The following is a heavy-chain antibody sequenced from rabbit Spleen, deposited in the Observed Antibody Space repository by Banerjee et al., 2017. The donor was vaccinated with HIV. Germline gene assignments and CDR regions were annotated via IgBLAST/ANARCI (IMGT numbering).Heavy chain of an antibody. Sequence: QSLEESGGDMVKPGASLTLTCKASGVSFSDKDVMCWVRQAPGKGLEWIACIAGSSSGFTYSAPWAKGRFTISSHNAQNTFYHQPNSQTSAHTPPDSFAICGRVCAHHEACARGPGTLVTVS. J-gene: IGHJ6*01. V-gene: IGHV1S40*01. CDR3: AICGRVCAHHEACA. CDR1: GVSFSDKDV. D-gene: IGHD5-1*01. CDR2: IAGSSSGFT.